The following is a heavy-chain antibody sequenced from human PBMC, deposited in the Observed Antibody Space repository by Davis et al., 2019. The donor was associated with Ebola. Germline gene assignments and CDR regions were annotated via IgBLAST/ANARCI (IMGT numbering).Heavy chain of an antibody. D-gene: IGHD3-10*01. CDR1: GFLFSSYA. CDR3: AKDLTSYYGSGDFFDY. Sequence: PGGSLRPSCAASGFLFSSYAMSWVRQAPGRGLEWVSSISASGGATFYADSVKVRIVMSRDNSSDTLCLRMNNLRAEDTAIYYCAKDLTSYYGSGDFFDYWGQGILVTVSS. V-gene: IGHV3-23*01. CDR2: ISASGGAT. J-gene: IGHJ4*02.